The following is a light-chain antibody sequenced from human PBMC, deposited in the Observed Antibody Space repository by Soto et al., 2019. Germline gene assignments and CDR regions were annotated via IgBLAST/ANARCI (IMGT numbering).Light chain of an antibody. CDR3: QQYGNSPQT. V-gene: IGKV3-20*01. Sequence: ETVLTQSPGTLSLSPGERATLSCRASQSIGSSYLAWYQQKPDQAPRLLIYDASSRATGIPDRFSGSGSGTDFTLTISRLEPEDFAVYYCQQYGNSPQTFGQGTKLEIK. J-gene: IGKJ2*01. CDR1: QSIGSSY. CDR2: DAS.